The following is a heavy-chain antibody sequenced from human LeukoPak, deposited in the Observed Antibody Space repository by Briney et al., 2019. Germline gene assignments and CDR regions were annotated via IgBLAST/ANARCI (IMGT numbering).Heavy chain of an antibody. Sequence: GGSLRLSCAASGFTFSGYAMSWVRQAPGKGLEWVSAISGSGGSTYYADSVKGRFTISRDNSKNTLYLQMNSLRAEDTAVYYRAKDPNPFHSSSWYLDYWGQGTLVTVSS. V-gene: IGHV3-23*01. CDR1: GFTFSGYA. CDR3: AKDPNPFHSSSWYLDY. CDR2: ISGSGGST. J-gene: IGHJ4*02. D-gene: IGHD6-13*01.